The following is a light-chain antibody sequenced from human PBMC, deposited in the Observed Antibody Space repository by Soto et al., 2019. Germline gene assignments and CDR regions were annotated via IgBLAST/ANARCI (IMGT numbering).Light chain of an antibody. CDR3: QQFGTSPWT. CDR2: GAS. V-gene: IGKV3-20*01. Sequence: EIVLTQSPGTLSLSPGERATLSCRASQSVSSSYLAWYQQKPGQAPRLLIYGASSRATGIPDRFSGSGSGTDFTLTISRLEPEDFALYYCQQFGTSPWTVGQGNNVEI. J-gene: IGKJ1*01. CDR1: QSVSSSY.